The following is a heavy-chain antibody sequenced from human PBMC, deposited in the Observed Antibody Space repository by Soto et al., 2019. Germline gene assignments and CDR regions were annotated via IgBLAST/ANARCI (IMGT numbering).Heavy chain of an antibody. J-gene: IGHJ6*02. Sequence: QVHLVESGGGVVQPGRSLRLSCAASGLTFSSYGMHWVRQAPGKGLEWVAIIWYDGSNKYYADSVKGRFTISRDNSKNTLYLQMNSLRAEDTAVYYCARDSGHLFYGMDLWGQGTTVTVSS. V-gene: IGHV3-33*01. CDR1: GLTFSSYG. CDR3: ARDSGHLFYGMDL. CDR2: IWYDGSNK.